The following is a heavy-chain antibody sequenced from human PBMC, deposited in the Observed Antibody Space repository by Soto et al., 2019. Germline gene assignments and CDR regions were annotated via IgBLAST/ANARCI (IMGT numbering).Heavy chain of an antibody. CDR2: IYYSGST. CDR3: ARLSHYRIDY. J-gene: IGHJ4*02. D-gene: IGHD1-26*01. CDR1: GGSISSSSYY. Sequence: LSLTCTVSGGSISSSSYYRGWIRQPPGKGLEWIGSIYYSGSTYYNPSLKSRVTISVDTSKNQFSLKLSSVTAADTAVYYCARLSHYRIDYWGQGTLVTVSS. V-gene: IGHV4-39*01.